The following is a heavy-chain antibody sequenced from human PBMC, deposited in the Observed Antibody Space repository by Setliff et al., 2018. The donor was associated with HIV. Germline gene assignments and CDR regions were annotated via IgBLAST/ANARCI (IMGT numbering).Heavy chain of an antibody. V-gene: IGHV3-15*01. CDR1: GFTFKNAG. J-gene: IGHJ4*02. CDR3: VHSKAAEWGVSSGYPFDY. D-gene: IGHD3-22*01. Sequence: GGSLRLSCAASGFTFKNAGMSWVRQAPGKGLEWVGRLKTKTDGGTTDYAAPVTGRVTITKDTSKNQVVLTMTNMDLVDTATYYCVHSKAAEWGVSSGYPFDYWGQGTLVTSPQ. CDR2: LKTKTDGGTT.